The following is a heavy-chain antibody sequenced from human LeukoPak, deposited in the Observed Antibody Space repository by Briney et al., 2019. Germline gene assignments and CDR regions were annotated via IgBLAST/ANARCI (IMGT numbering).Heavy chain of an antibody. CDR1: GYSFTSYW. Sequence: GESLKISCKGSGYSFTSYWIGWVRQMPGKGLEWMGIIYPGDSDTRYSPSFQGQVTISADKSITTDYLQWSSLKASDTAMYYCATRYSSNWHYFDYWGQGTLVTVSS. CDR3: ATRYSSNWHYFDY. V-gene: IGHV5-51*01. CDR2: IYPGDSDT. D-gene: IGHD2-2*01. J-gene: IGHJ4*02.